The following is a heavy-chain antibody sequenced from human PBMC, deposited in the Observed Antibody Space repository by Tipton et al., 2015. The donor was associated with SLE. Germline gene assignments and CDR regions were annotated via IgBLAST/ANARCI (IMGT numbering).Heavy chain of an antibody. J-gene: IGHJ3*02. V-gene: IGHV4-59*08. D-gene: IGHD3-10*01. CDR3: ARHSYGTDAFDI. CDR2: IHYTGST. Sequence: LRLSCTVSGGSISSYYCSRLRQPPGKGAEWIGYIHYTGSTNYNPSLKSRVTRSVDTSKNQFSLKLSSVTAADTAVYYCARHSYGTDAFDIWGLGTMVTISS. CDR1: GGSISSYY.